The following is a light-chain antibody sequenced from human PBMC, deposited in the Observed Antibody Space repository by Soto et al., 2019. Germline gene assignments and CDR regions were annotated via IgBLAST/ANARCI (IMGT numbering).Light chain of an antibody. Sequence: QSVLTQPASVSGSPGQSITISCTGTSSDAGSYNYVSWYQQYPGKAPKLIIYEVSNRPSGVSNRFSGSKSGNTASLTISGLQAEDEADYHCSSYTRSSTYVFGTGTKVTVL. J-gene: IGLJ1*01. CDR2: EVS. CDR3: SSYTRSSTYV. V-gene: IGLV2-14*01. CDR1: SSDAGSYNY.